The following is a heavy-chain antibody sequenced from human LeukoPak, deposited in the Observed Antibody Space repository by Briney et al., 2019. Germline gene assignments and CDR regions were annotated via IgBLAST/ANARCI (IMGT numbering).Heavy chain of an antibody. D-gene: IGHD3-10*01. CDR1: GGSFSGYY. J-gene: IGHJ4*02. CDR2: INHSGST. Sequence: PSETLSLTCAVYGGSFSGYYWSWIRQPPGKGLEWIGEINHSGSTNYNPSLKSRVTISVDTSKNQFSLKLSSVTAADTAVYYCARLPGGLGVWAQRNDYWGQGTLVTVSS. V-gene: IGHV4-34*01. CDR3: ARLPGGLGVWAQRNDY.